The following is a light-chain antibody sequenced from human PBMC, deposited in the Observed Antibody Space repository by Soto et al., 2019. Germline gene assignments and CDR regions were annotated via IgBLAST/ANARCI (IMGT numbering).Light chain of an antibody. Sequence: EIVMTQSPATLSASPGERATLSCTASQSVSSNLAWYQQKPGQAPRLLIYGASTRATGIPARFSGSGSGTEFPLTISSLQSEDFAVYYCQQYNNWPPVNTFGQGARLEIK. CDR1: QSVSSN. CDR2: GAS. V-gene: IGKV3-15*01. J-gene: IGKJ2*01. CDR3: QQYNNWPPVNT.